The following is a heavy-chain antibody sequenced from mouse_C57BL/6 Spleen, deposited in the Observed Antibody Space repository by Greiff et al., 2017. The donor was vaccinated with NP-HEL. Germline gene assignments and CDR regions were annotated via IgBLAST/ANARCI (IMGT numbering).Heavy chain of an antibody. D-gene: IGHD1-1*01. J-gene: IGHJ3*01. CDR3: ASLYYYVTRFAY. Sequence: QVQLQQSGAELVKPGASVKLSCKASGYTFTSSGMSWVKQRPGQGLEWIGQIYPGGGDTNYNEKFKGKATLTADKSSSTAYMQLRSLTSEDSAVYVCASLYYYVTRFAYWGQGTLVTVSA. V-gene: IGHV1-81*01. CDR1: GYTFTSSG. CDR2: IYPGGGDT.